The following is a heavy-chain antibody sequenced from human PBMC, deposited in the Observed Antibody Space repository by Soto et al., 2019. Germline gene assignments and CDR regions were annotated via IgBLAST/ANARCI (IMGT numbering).Heavy chain of an antibody. V-gene: IGHV1-69*01. J-gene: IGHJ3*02. CDR3: ARGRILDSSCYYSQDAFDI. CDR2: IIPIFGPA. CDR1: GGTFSSYA. D-gene: IGHD3-22*01. Sequence: QVQLVQSGAEVKKPGSSVKLSCKASGGTFSSYAISWVRQAPGQGLEWMGGIIPIFGPANYAQKFEGRVTITAGESTGTAYMALSSMRYEDTAVYYCARGRILDSSCYYSQDAFDIWGQGTMVTDSS.